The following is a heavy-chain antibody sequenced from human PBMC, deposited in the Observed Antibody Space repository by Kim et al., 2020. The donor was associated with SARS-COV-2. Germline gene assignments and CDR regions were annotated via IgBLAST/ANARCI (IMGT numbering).Heavy chain of an antibody. J-gene: IGHJ4*02. D-gene: IGHD6-6*01. CDR3: AREYSSSPGSDY. CDR1: GYTFTGYY. V-gene: IGHV1-2*02. Sequence: ASVKVSCKASGYTFTGYYMHWVRQAPGQGLEWMGWINPNSGGTNYAQKFQGRVTMTRDTSISTAYMELSRLRSDDTAVYYCAREYSSSPGSDYWGQGTLVTVSS. CDR2: INPNSGGT.